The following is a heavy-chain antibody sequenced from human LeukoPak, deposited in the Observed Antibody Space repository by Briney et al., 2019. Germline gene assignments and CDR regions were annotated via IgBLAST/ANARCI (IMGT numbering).Heavy chain of an antibody. V-gene: IGHV3-48*04. J-gene: IGHJ4*02. Sequence: GGSLRLSCAASGFTFSTYSINWVRQAPGKGLEWVSYISSRDRSIYYADSVKGRFTIPRDNAKNSLYLQMNSLRADDTAVYYCARELMITPTVYWGQGALVTVSS. CDR3: ARELMITPTVY. CDR2: ISSRDRSI. D-gene: IGHD3-16*01. CDR1: GFTFSTYS.